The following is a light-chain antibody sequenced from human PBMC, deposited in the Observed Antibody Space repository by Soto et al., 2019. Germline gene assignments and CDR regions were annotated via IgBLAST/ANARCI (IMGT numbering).Light chain of an antibody. CDR2: KAS. V-gene: IGKV1-5*03. Sequence: DIHMTQSPSTLSGSVGDRVAITLLASQTISSWLAWYQQKPWRAPKLLIYKASTLKSGVPSRFRGSGPGTEFTPTITSLQPDAFEPYSCKQYNSYSEEFGKGNXV. J-gene: IGKJ1*01. CDR1: QTISSW. CDR3: KQYNSYSEE.